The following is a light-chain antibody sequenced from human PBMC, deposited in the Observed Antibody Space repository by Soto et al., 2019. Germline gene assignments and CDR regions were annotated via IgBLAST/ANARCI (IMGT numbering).Light chain of an antibody. J-gene: IGKJ2*01. CDR1: QGISSY. Sequence: AIRMTQSPSSFSASTGDRVTITCRASQGISSYLAWYQQKPGKAPKLLIYAASTLQSGVPSRFSGSASGTDFTLTISCLQSEDFATYYCQQYYSYQYTFGQGTKLEIK. CDR2: AAS. CDR3: QQYYSYQYT. V-gene: IGKV1-8*01.